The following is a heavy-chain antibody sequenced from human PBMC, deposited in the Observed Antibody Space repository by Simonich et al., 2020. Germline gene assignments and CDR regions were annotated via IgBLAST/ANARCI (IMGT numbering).Heavy chain of an antibody. CDR2: IYYSGST. J-gene: IGHJ2*01. V-gene: IGHV4-59*12. Sequence: ESGPGLVKPSETLSLTCTVSGGSISSSYWSWIRQPPGKGLEWIGYIYYSGSTNYNPSLKSRVTISVDTSKNQFSLKLGSVTAADTAVYYCARRTTGITIFGVVTNYWYFDLWGRGTLVTVSS. CDR1: GGSISSSY. D-gene: IGHD3-3*01. CDR3: ARRTTGITIFGVVTNYWYFDL.